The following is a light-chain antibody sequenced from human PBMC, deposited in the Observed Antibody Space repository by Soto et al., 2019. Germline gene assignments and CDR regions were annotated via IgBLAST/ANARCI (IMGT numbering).Light chain of an antibody. CDR1: SSDVGTYNY. Sequence: SALTQPAAVSGSPGQSITSSCTGTSSDVGTYNYFSWYQHRPCKAPKLMTYDVSYRLSGVSNRFSGSKSANTAALTISGLQAEDEAAYDCSSYTTSNTQAFGGGTKLTVL. J-gene: IGLJ3*02. V-gene: IGLV2-14*01. CDR3: SSYTTSNTQA. CDR2: DVS.